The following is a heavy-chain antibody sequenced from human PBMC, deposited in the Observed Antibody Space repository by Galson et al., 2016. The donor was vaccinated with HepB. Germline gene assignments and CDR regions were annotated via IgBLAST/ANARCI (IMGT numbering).Heavy chain of an antibody. D-gene: IGHD3-16*01. V-gene: IGHV1-69*06. Sequence: SVKVSCKASGDTFTTYTVNWVRQAPGQGLEWMGGLLPLYGTTIYAQKFQGRLTISADKSTNTAYMELRSLTSDDTGVYYCATEGTGGAPPPMDVWGQGTMVSVSS. CDR2: LLPLYGTT. CDR3: ATEGTGGAPPPMDV. CDR1: GDTFTTYT. J-gene: IGHJ6*02.